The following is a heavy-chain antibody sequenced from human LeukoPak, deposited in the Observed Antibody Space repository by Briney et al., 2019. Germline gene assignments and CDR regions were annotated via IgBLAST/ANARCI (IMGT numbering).Heavy chain of an antibody. CDR1: GGTFSSYA. D-gene: IGHD2-2*02. Sequence: GSSVKVSCKASGGTFSSYAISWVRQAPGQGLEWVGGIIPIFGTANYAQKFQGRVTVTTDESTSTAYMELSSLRSEDTAVYYCARATMGCSSTSCYMWGAFDIWGQGTMVTVSS. J-gene: IGHJ3*02. V-gene: IGHV1-69*05. CDR3: ARATMGCSSTSCYMWGAFDI. CDR2: IIPIFGTA.